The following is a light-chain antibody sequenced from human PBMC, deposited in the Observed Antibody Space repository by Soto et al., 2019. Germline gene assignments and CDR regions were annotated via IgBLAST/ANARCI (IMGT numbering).Light chain of an antibody. Sequence: EIVLTQSPANLSLSPGERATLSCRASQSVNSYLAWYQQKCGQAPRLLIYDTSNRATGIPDRFSGSGSGTDFTLTISRLEPEDFAVYYCQQRSSWPTFGQGTRLEIK. CDR1: QSVNSY. CDR2: DTS. J-gene: IGKJ2*01. CDR3: QQRSSWPT. V-gene: IGKV3-11*01.